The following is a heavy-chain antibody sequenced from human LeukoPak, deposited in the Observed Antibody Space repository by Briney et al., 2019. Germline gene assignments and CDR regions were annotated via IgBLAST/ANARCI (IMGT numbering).Heavy chain of an antibody. J-gene: IGHJ5*02. D-gene: IGHD2-2*01. CDR3: ARQSQGYCSTSSCHTWFDP. CDR1: GGSVSTYY. Sequence: KTSETLSLTCTVSGGSVSTYYWNWIRQPPGKGLGWIGYVYYSGYTRYNPSLRRRVTISLDTSKNEFSLNLSSVTAADTALYYCARQSQGYCSTSSCHTWFDPWGQGTLVTVSS. V-gene: IGHV4-59*08. CDR2: VYYSGYT.